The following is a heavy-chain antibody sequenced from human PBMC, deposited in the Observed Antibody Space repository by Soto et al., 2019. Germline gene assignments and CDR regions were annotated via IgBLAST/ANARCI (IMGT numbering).Heavy chain of an antibody. J-gene: IGHJ6*02. CDR1: GFTFSSYA. D-gene: IGHD3-10*01. Sequence: GGSLRLSCAAPGFTFSSYAMSWVRQAPGKGLEWVSAISGSGGSTYYADSVKGRFTISRDNSKNTLYLQMNSLRAEGTAVYYCAKARDGFGEFYGMDVWGQGTTVTVS. CDR2: ISGSGGST. V-gene: IGHV3-23*01. CDR3: AKARDGFGEFYGMDV.